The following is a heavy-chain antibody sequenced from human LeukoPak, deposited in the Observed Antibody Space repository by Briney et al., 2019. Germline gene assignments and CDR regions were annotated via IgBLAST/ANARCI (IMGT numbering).Heavy chain of an antibody. CDR3: ARGSSRGNYYHN. D-gene: IGHD1-26*01. J-gene: IGHJ4*02. V-gene: IGHV4-34*01. CDR1: GGSFSNYY. Sequence: SETLSLTCAVYGGSFSNYYWSWIRQPPGKGLEWIGEINRSGSTTYSPSLESRVTISVDTSKNQFSLKVNSVTAADTAVYYCARGSSRGNYYHNWGQGTLVTVSS. CDR2: INRSGST.